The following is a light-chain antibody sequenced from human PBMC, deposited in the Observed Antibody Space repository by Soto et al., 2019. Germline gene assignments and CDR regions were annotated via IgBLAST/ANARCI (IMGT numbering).Light chain of an antibody. Sequence: QSALTQPASVSGSPGQSITISCIGTSSDVGNYDYVSWYQHHPGKAPKLMIYDVSNRPSGVSTRFSGSKSGNTASLTISGLQAEDEAEYFCYSYSSSSTLVFGSGTKVTVL. J-gene: IGLJ1*01. CDR2: DVS. V-gene: IGLV2-14*03. CDR1: SSDVGNYDY. CDR3: YSYSSSSTLV.